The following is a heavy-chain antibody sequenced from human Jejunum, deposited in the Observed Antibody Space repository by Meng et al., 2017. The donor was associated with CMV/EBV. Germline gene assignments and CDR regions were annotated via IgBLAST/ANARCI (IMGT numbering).Heavy chain of an antibody. CDR2: ITDSGDNT. V-gene: IGHV3-23*01. J-gene: IGHJ4*02. CDR3: AKLSDS. CDR1: GFTFSSHS. Sequence: LKISCSASGFTFSSHSMGWVRQAPGKGLKWVSTITDSGDNTYCADSVKGRFTISRDNSKNTLYLQMNSLRADDTAVYYCAKLSDSWGQGTLVTISS.